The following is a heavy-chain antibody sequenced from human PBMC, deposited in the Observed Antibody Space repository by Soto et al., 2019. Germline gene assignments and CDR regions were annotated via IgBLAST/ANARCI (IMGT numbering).Heavy chain of an antibody. V-gene: IGHV3-23*01. Sequence: PGGSLRLSCAASGFTFSNYAMTWVRQAPGKGLEWVSGLNGSGGSTSSADSVKGRFAISRDNSKNTLYLQMNSLRDGDTAVYYCAGGFSEGKGSTTDYWGQGTLVTVSS. CDR1: GFTFSNYA. J-gene: IGHJ4*02. D-gene: IGHD1-1*01. CDR3: AGGFSEGKGSTTDY. CDR2: LNGSGGST.